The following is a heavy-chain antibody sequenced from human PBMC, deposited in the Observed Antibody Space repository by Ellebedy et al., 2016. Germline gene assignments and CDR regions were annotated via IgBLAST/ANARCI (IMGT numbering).Heavy chain of an antibody. CDR3: ARDAENQWTYEEPLDY. Sequence: ASVKVSCKASGYTFTTYGMHWVRQAPGQRLEWMGWINAGNGNTKYSQKFQGRVTITVDASASTSYMELSSLILEDTALYYCARDAENQWTYEEPLDYWGQGTLVTVSS. CDR2: INAGNGNT. J-gene: IGHJ4*02. D-gene: IGHD5-12*01. CDR1: GYTFTTYG. V-gene: IGHV1-3*01.